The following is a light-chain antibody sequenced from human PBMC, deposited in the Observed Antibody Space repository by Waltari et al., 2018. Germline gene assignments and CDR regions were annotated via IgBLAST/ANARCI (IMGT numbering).Light chain of an antibody. Sequence: DVQLTQSPSTLSASVGETVPITCRASQSISSWLAWYQQKAGKAPKLIIYKASTLESGVPSRFSCSGSGTEFTLTISSLQPDDLATYYCQQYNTYYTFGQGTILEIK. V-gene: IGKV1-5*03. CDR2: KAS. CDR1: QSISSW. J-gene: IGKJ2*01. CDR3: QQYNTYYT.